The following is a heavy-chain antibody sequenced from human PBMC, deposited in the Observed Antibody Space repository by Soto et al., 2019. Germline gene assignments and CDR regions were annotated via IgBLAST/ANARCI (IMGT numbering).Heavy chain of an antibody. J-gene: IGHJ5*02. V-gene: IGHV1-18*04. CDR2: ISPYNGNT. Sequence: QVQLVQSAAEVKKPGASVKVSCKTSGYTFVSYGISWVRQAPGQGLEWMGWISPYNGNTNFAQRFQGRVILTTDTSTDIVYMDLGSLKSDDTAVYYCARDQYFFDSSGYYDHWGQGTLITVSS. CDR3: ARDQYFFDSSGYYDH. D-gene: IGHD3-22*01. CDR1: GYTFVSYG.